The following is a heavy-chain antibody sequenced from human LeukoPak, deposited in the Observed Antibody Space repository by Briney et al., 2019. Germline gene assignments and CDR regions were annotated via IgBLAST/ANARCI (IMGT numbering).Heavy chain of an antibody. J-gene: IGHJ4*02. Sequence: ASVKVSCKASGYTFTCYSMHWVRQAPGQGLEWMGRINPNSGGTDYAQKFQGRVTMIRDTSISTVYMELNRLRSDDTAVYYCARDLPRFGGWLSGWGQGTLVTVSS. D-gene: IGHD3-16*01. CDR3: ARDLPRFGGWLSG. CDR1: GYTFTCYS. CDR2: INPNSGGT. V-gene: IGHV1-2*06.